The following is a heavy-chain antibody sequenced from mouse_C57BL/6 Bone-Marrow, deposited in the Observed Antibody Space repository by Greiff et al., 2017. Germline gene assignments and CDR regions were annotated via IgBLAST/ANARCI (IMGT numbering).Heavy chain of an antibody. CDR1: GYTFTSYG. CDR2: IYPRSGNT. V-gene: IGHV1-81*01. D-gene: IGHD1-1*01. J-gene: IGHJ1*03. CDR3: AFCGSSYDWYFDV. Sequence: QVQLQQSGAELARPGASVKLSCKASGYTFTSYGISWVKQRTGQGLEWIGEIYPRSGNTYYNEKFKGKATLTADKSSSTAYMELRSLRSEDSAVYFCAFCGSSYDWYFDVGGRGTTVTVSS.